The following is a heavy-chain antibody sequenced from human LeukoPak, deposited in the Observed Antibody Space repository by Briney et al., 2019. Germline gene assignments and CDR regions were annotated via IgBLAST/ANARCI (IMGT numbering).Heavy chain of an antibody. V-gene: IGHV4-38-2*01. Sequence: EXLSLTCAVSGYSISSGYYWGWIRQPPGKGVEWIGSIFRSGSTHYHPSLKSRVTISVDTSKNQFSLKLSSVTAADTAVYYCARHAYCSGGSCPDFWGQGTLVTVSS. CDR1: GYSISSGYY. CDR2: IFRSGST. CDR3: ARHAYCSGGSCPDF. J-gene: IGHJ4*02. D-gene: IGHD2-15*01.